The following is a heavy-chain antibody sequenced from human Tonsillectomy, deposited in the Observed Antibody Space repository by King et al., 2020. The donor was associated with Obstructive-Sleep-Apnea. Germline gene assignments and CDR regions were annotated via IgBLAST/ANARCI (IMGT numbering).Heavy chain of an antibody. Sequence: QLQESGPGLVKPSGTLSLTCAVSGDSISSVNWWSWVRQPPGKGLEWIGEIYHSGNTNYNPSLKSRVTIPVDKSKNQFSLKLTSVTAADTAVYYCARVIRWFGELQFDYWGQGTLVTVSS. CDR3: ARVIRWFGELQFDY. V-gene: IGHV4-4*02. CDR1: GDSISSVNW. CDR2: IYHSGNT. D-gene: IGHD3-10*01. J-gene: IGHJ4*02.